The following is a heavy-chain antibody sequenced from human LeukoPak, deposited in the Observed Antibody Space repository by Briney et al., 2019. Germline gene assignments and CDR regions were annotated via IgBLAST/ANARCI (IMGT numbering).Heavy chain of an antibody. J-gene: IGHJ6*02. CDR2: IWYDGSTE. CDR1: GFSFRTYG. CDR3: ARDGGYYYYGMDV. V-gene: IGHV3-33*01. Sequence: PGRSLRLSCAASGFSFRTYGMHWVRQAPGKGLDWVAVIWYDGSTEFYADSVKGRFTISRDNSNNTLYLQMNSLRAEDTAVYSCARDGGYYYYGMDVWGQGTTATVSS.